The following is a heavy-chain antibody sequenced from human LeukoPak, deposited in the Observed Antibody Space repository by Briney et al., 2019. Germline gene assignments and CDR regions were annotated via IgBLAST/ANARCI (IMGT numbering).Heavy chain of an antibody. CDR3: AKDPRGYYYDWSGYYNY. CDR1: GFTFSSYA. Sequence: GGSLRLSCAASGFTFSSYAMSWVRQAPRKGLEWVSAISGSGGSTYYADSVKGRFTISRDNSKNTLYLQMNSLRAEDTAVYYCAKDPRGYYYDWSGYYNYWGQGTLVTVSS. D-gene: IGHD3-22*01. CDR2: ISGSGGST. V-gene: IGHV3-23*01. J-gene: IGHJ4*02.